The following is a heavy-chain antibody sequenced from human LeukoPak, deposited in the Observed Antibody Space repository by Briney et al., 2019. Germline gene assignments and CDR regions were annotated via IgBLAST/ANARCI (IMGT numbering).Heavy chain of an antibody. CDR3: AREVATITKYYYYYMDV. CDR2: ISYDGSNK. V-gene: IGHV3-30*14. Sequence: GRSLRLSCAASGFTFSSYAMHWVRQAPGKGLEWVAVISYDGSNKYYADSVKGRLTISRDNSKNTLYLQMNSLRAEDTAVYYCAREVATITKYYYYYMDVWGKGTTVTVSS. D-gene: IGHD5-12*01. CDR1: GFTFSSYA. J-gene: IGHJ6*03.